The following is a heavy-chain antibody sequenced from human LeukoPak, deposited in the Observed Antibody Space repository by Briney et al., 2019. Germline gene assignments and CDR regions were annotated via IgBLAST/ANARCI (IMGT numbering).Heavy chain of an antibody. CDR2: INHSGST. CDR1: GGSFSGYY. V-gene: IGHV4-34*01. CDR3: ARDAYTATGYYPY. D-gene: IGHD3-9*01. Sequence: SETLSLTCAVYGGSFSGYYWSWIRQPPGKGLEWIGEINHSGSTNYNPSLKSRVTISVDTSKNQFSLKLSFVTAADTAVYYCARDAYTATGYYPYWGQGTLVTVSS. J-gene: IGHJ4*02.